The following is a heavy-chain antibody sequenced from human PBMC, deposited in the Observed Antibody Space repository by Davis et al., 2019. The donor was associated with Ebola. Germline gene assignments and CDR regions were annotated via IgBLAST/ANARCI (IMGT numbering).Heavy chain of an antibody. Sequence: SVQVSCKASGYTFTSYGISWVRPAPGPGLERMGGIIPLFGTANYAQKFQGRVTITADKSTSTAYMELSSLRSEDTAVYYCARDHGGSYYSRAFEIRGQGTMVTVSS. CDR2: IIPLFGTA. CDR1: GYTFTSYG. J-gene: IGHJ3*02. CDR3: ARDHGGSYYSRAFEI. V-gene: IGHV1-69*06. D-gene: IGHD1-26*01.